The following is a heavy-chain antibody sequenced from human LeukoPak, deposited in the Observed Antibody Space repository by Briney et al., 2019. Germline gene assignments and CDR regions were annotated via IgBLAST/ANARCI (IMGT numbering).Heavy chain of an antibody. J-gene: IGHJ6*03. Sequence: GGSLRLSCAASGLTFSNARMNWVRQAPGKGLEWVANIKQDGSEKYYVDSVKGRFTISRDNAKNSLYLQMNSLRAEDTAVYYCARDPYSGNYGAYYYYYMDVWGKGTTVTISS. CDR2: IKQDGSEK. D-gene: IGHD1-26*01. V-gene: IGHV3-7*01. CDR3: ARDPYSGNYGAYYYYYMDV. CDR1: GLTFSNAR.